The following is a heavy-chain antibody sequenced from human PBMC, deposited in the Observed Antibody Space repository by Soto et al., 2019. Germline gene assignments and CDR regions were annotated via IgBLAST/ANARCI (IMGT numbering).Heavy chain of an antibody. Sequence: ASVKVSCKASGYTFTSYGISWVRQAPGQGLEWMGWISAYNGNTNYAQKLQGRVTMTTDTSTSTAYMELRSLRSDDTAVYYCARAYYDSSGYYYVLFDYWGQGTLVTVSS. CDR1: GYTFTSYG. CDR2: ISAYNGNT. J-gene: IGHJ4*02. CDR3: ARAYYDSSGYYYVLFDY. V-gene: IGHV1-18*01. D-gene: IGHD3-22*01.